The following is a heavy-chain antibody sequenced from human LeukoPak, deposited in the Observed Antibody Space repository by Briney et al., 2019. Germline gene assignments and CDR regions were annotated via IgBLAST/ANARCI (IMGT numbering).Heavy chain of an antibody. J-gene: IGHJ4*02. CDR1: GFTVISNY. V-gene: IGHV3-30*18. CDR3: AKELKPIIVVADLFDY. D-gene: IGHD3-22*01. CDR2: ISYDGSNN. Sequence: GGSLRLSCAASGFTVISNYMSWVRQTPGKGLEWVGLISYDGSNNYYADSVKGRFTISRDNSKNTLYLQMNSLRPEGTAVYYCAKELKPIIVVADLFDYWGQGTLVTVSS.